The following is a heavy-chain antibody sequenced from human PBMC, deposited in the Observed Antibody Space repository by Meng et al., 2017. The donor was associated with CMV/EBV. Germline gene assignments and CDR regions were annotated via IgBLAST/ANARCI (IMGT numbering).Heavy chain of an antibody. J-gene: IGHJ4*02. CDR2: ISSSSSYI. CDR1: GFTFSSYS. D-gene: IGHD4-23*01. CDR3: ARRRGRHSGGGSYYFDY. Sequence: GGSLRLSCAAPGFTFSSYSMNWVRQAPGKGLEWVSSISSSSSYIYYADSVKGRFTISRDNAKNSLYLQMNSLRAEDTAVYYCARRRGRHSGGGSYYFDYWGQGTLVTVSS. V-gene: IGHV3-21*01.